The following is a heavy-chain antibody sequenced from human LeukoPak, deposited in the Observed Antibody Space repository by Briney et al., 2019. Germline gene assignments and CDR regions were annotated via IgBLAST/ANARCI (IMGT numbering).Heavy chain of an antibody. D-gene: IGHD6-13*01. CDR1: GGSISSSSYY. Sequence: SETLSLTCTVSGGSISSSSYYWGWIRQPPGKGLEWIGSIYYSGSTYYNPSLKSRVTISVDTSKNQFSLKLSSVTAADTALYYCARDKAAADRSLDYWAREPWSPSPQ. CDR2: IYYSGST. V-gene: IGHV4-39*07. J-gene: IGHJ4*02. CDR3: ARDKAAADRSLDY.